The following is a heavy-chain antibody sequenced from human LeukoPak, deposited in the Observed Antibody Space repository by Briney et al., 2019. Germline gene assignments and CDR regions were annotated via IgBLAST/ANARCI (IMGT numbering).Heavy chain of an antibody. J-gene: IGHJ4*02. CDR3: TTGGASGSLAH. V-gene: IGHV4-4*07. CDR1: RASISDNY. CDR2: TYTSGDT. Sequence: PSETLSLTCTVSRASISDNYWSWSRQPAGKALEGIGRTYTSGDTNYNPSLKSRASVSVDTSKNQFYLSLRYVTAADTAVYYCTTGGASGSLAHWGPGTLVTVSS. D-gene: IGHD6-13*01.